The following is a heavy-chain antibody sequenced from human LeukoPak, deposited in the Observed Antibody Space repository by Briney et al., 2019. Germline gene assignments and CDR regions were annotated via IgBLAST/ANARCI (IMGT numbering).Heavy chain of an antibody. CDR2: IYYSGST. D-gene: IGHD3-10*01. Sequence: SETLSLTCTVSGGSISSSSYYWGWIRQPPGKGLEWIGSIYYSGSTYYNPSLKSRVTISVDTSKNQFSLKLSSVTAADTAVYYCVARGSDHSFDYWGQGTLVTVSS. V-gene: IGHV4-39*01. J-gene: IGHJ4*02. CDR1: GGSISSSSYY. CDR3: VARGSDHSFDY.